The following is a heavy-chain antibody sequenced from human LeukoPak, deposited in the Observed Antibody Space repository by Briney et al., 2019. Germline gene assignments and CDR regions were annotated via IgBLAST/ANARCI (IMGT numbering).Heavy chain of an antibody. V-gene: IGHV3-23*01. Sequence: GGSLRLSCAASGFTVSSNYMSWVRQAPGKGLEWVSGISGSGGSTHYADSVKGRFTISRDNSKNTLYLQMNSLGAEDTAVYYCAKGWYDIVSGFGYWGQGTLVTVSS. D-gene: IGHD3-9*01. CDR2: ISGSGGST. CDR1: GFTVSSNY. CDR3: AKGWYDIVSGFGY. J-gene: IGHJ4*02.